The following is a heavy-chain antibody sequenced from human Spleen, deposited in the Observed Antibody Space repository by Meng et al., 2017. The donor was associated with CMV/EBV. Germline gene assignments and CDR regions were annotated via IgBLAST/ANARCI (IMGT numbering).Heavy chain of an antibody. J-gene: IGHJ4*02. CDR1: EFTFA. Sequence: ETLSLTCAASEFTFAMSWVRQAPGKGLEWVSAISGGGDSTFYAASVKGRFTISRDLSKKTLYLQMTSLRAEDTAIYYCAKDGRAALQYWGQGTLVTVSS. CDR2: ISGGGDST. V-gene: IGHV3-23*01. CDR3: AKDGRAALQY. D-gene: IGHD6-13*01.